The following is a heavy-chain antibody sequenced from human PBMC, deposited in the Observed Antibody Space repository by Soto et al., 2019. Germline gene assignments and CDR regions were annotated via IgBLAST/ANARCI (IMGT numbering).Heavy chain of an antibody. CDR1: GFIFSNAA. D-gene: IGHD3-10*01. J-gene: IGHJ6*02. V-gene: IGHV3-30*04. CDR2: ISYDGSNK. Sequence: GGSLRLSCAASGFIFSNAAMHWVRQAPGKGLEWVAVISYDGSNKYYVDSVKGRFTISRDNSKNTLYLQMNSLRAEDTAVYYCAKDRRTMVKLSSMDVWGQGTTVTVSS. CDR3: AKDRRTMVKLSSMDV.